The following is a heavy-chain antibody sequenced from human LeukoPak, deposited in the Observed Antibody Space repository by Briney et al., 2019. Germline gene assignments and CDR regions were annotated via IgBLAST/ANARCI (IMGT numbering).Heavy chain of an antibody. Sequence: ASVKVSCKASGGTFSSYAISWVRQAPGQGLEWMGMIIPILGIANYAQKFQGRVTITTDESTSTAYMELSSLRSEDTAVYYCARGSESHYYYYYMDVWGKGTTVTVSS. CDR1: GGTFSSYA. J-gene: IGHJ6*03. CDR2: IIPILGIA. V-gene: IGHV1-69*04. D-gene: IGHD3-10*01. CDR3: ARGSESHYYYYYMDV.